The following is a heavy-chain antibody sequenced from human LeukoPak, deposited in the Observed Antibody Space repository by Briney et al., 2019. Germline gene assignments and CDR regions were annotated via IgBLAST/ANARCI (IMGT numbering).Heavy chain of an antibody. CDR1: GYTFTSYY. CDR2: INPSGGTT. D-gene: IGHD2-2*02. J-gene: IGHJ5*02. CDR3: ARDGVVPAAVLAANWFDP. Sequence: ASVKVSCKASGYTFTSYYMHWVRQAPGQGLEWMGIINPSGGTTNYAQNFQGRVTMTRDKSTSTVSMELSSLRSEDTAVYYCARDGVVPAAVLAANWFDPWGQGALVTV. V-gene: IGHV1-46*03.